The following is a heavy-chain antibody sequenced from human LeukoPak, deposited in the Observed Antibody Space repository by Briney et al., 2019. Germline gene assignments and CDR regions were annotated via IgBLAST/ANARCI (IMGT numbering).Heavy chain of an antibody. J-gene: IGHJ4*02. CDR2: ISYDGSDK. Sequence: GGSLRLSCAASAFTFSSYGMHWVRQAPGKGLEWVAVISYDGSDKYYADSVKGRFTISRDNSKNTLYLQMNSLRAEDTAVYYCAKDISGGDCPDYWGQGTLVTVS. CDR1: AFTFSSYG. V-gene: IGHV3-30*18. CDR3: AKDISGGDCPDY. D-gene: IGHD2-21*02.